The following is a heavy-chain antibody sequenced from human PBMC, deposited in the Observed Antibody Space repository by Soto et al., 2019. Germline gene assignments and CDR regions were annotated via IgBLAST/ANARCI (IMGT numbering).Heavy chain of an antibody. CDR1: GYTLTELS. D-gene: IGHD3-3*01. V-gene: IGHV1-24*01. CDR2: FDPEDGET. Sequence: ASVKVSCKASGYTLTELSMHWVRQAPGKGLEWMGGFDPEDGETIYAQKFQGRVTMTEDTSTDTAYMDLRSLRSDDTAVYYCARDQGITTFGVYSMYYYGMDVWGQGTTVTVSS. J-gene: IGHJ6*02. CDR3: ARDQGITTFGVYSMYYYGMDV.